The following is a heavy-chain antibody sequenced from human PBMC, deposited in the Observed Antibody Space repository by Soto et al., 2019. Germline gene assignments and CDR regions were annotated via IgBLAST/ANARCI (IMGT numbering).Heavy chain of an antibody. D-gene: IGHD2-15*01. CDR3: ARLDIVVVVAAMDY. J-gene: IGHJ4*02. V-gene: IGHV1-18*01. CDR1: GYTFTSYG. CDR2: ISAYNGNT. Sequence: SVKVSCKASGYTFTSYGISWVRQAPGQGLEWMGWISAYNGNTNYAQKLQGRVTMTTDTSTSTAYMELRSLRSDDTAVYYCARLDIVVVVAAMDYWGQGTLVTVSS.